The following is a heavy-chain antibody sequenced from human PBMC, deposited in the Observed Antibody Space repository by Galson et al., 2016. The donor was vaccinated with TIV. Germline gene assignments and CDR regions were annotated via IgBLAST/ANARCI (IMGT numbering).Heavy chain of an antibody. J-gene: IGHJ4*02. CDR3: ARDYAG. D-gene: IGHD3-16*01. V-gene: IGHV3-7*03. Sequence: SLRLSCAASGFTFGSYWMSWVRQAPGKGLEWVANIKQDGSEKYYVDAVKGRFTIYRDNAKNSLYLQMNSLRAEDTAVYYCARDYAGWGQGTLVTVSS. CDR1: GFTFGSYW. CDR2: IKQDGSEK.